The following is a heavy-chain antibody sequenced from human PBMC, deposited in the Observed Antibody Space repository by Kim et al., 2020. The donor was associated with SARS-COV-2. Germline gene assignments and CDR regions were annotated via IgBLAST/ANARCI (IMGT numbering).Heavy chain of an antibody. CDR3: ASGSFILGRQFDY. J-gene: IGHJ4*02. D-gene: IGHD3-16*02. CDR2: IIPIFGTA. Sequence: SVKVSCKASGGTFSSYAISWVRQAPGQGLEWMGGIIPIFGTANYAQKFQGRVTITADESTSTAYMELSSLRSEDTAVYYCASGSFILGRQFDYWGQGTLVTVSS. V-gene: IGHV1-69*13. CDR1: GGTFSSYA.